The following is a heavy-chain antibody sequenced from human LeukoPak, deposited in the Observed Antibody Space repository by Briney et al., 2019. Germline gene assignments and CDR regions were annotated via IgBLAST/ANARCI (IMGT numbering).Heavy chain of an antibody. V-gene: IGHV3-48*01. J-gene: IGHJ5*02. D-gene: IGHD3-9*01. CDR1: GFTFSSYG. CDR3: ARALRYFDWLSTSPEYNWFDP. CDR2: ISSSSSTI. Sequence: GRSLRLSCAASGFTFSSYGMHWVRQAPGKGLEWVSYISSSSSTIYYADSVKGRFTISRDNAKNSLYLQMNSLRAEDTAVYYCARALRYFDWLSTSPEYNWFDPWGQGTLVTVSS.